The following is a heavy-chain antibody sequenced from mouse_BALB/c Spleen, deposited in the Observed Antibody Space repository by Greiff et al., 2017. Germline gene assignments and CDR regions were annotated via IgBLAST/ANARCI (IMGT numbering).Heavy chain of an antibody. J-gene: IGHJ1*01. D-gene: IGHD2-1*01. CDR2: IYPSDSYT. Sequence: QVQLQQPGAELVRPGASVKLSCKASGYTFTSYWINWVKQRPGQGLEWIGNIYPSDSYTNYNQKFKDKATLTVDKSSSTAYMQLSSPTSEDSAVYYCTTHGNHRYFDVWGAGTTVTVSS. V-gene: IGHV1-69*02. CDR1: GYTFTSYW. CDR3: TTHGNHRYFDV.